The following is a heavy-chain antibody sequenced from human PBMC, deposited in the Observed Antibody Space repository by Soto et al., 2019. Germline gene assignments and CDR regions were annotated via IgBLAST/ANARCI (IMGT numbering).Heavy chain of an antibody. D-gene: IGHD1-26*01. CDR2: IDYSGST. Sequence: QVQLQESGPGLVKPSQTLSLTCTVSGYSISSGGYYWSWIRQHPGKGLEWIGYIDYSGSTYYNPSLKRGVTTSLDTSKNQFSLNLSSVTAADAAMFYCARIAKQGAGLDFWGQGTLVTVSS. CDR3: ARIAKQGAGLDF. J-gene: IGHJ4*02. V-gene: IGHV4-31*03. CDR1: GYSISSGGYY.